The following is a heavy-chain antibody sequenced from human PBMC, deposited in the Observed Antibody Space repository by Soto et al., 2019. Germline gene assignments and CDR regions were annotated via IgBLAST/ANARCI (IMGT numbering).Heavy chain of an antibody. V-gene: IGHV1-8*01. D-gene: IGHD2-21*02. Sequence: QVQLVQSGAEVKKPGASVKVSCKASGYMFSNYDIIWVRQATGQGLEWMGWMNPDSDKTDYAQKFQGRVTMTGNTSISTAYMELTALTYXXXXXYYCARPGARYCGGDCYSSHWGQGTLVTVSS. J-gene: IGHJ4*02. CDR3: ARPGARYCGGDCYSSH. CDR2: MNPDSDKT. CDR1: GYMFSNYD.